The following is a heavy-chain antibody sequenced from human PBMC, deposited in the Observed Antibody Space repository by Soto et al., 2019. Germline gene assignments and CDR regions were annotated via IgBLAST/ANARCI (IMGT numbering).Heavy chain of an antibody. CDR3: ARGRYCSGGSCSRKNNWFDP. D-gene: IGHD2-15*01. Sequence: PSETLSLTCAVYGGSFSGYYWSWIRQPPGKGLEWIGEINQSGSTNYNPSLKSRVTISVDTSKNQFSLKLSSVTAADTAVYYCARGRYCSGGSCSRKNNWFDPWGQGTLVTVSS. CDR1: GGSFSGYY. CDR2: INQSGST. V-gene: IGHV4-34*01. J-gene: IGHJ5*02.